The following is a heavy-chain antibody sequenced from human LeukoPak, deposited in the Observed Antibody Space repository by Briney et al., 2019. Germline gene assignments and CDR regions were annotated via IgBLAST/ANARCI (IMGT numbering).Heavy chain of an antibody. Sequence: PGGSLRLSCAASGFTFSSYSMNWVRQAPGKGLEWVSSISSSSSYIYYADSVKGRFTITRDNAKNPLYLQMNSLRAEDTAVYYCARGSYRLGYCSSTSCYGPDYWGQGTLVTVSS. V-gene: IGHV3-21*01. CDR2: ISSSSSYI. CDR1: GFTFSSYS. CDR3: ARGSYRLGYCSSTSCYGPDY. D-gene: IGHD2-2*01. J-gene: IGHJ4*02.